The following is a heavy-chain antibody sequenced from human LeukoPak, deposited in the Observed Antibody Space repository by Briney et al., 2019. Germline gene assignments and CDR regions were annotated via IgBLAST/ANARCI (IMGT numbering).Heavy chain of an antibody. CDR2: IIPIFGTA. V-gene: IGHV1-69*13. J-gene: IGHJ4*02. Sequence: GASVKVSCKASGYTFTSYGISWVRQAPGQGLEWMGGIIPIFGTANYAQKFQGRVTITADESTSTAYMELSSLRSEDTAVYYCAKGRKDGGLYYFDYWGQGTLVTVSS. CDR1: GYTFTSYG. D-gene: IGHD4-23*01. CDR3: AKGRKDGGLYYFDY.